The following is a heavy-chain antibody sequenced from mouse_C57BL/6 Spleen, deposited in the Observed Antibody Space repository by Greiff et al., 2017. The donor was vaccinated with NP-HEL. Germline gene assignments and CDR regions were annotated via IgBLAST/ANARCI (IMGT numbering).Heavy chain of an antibody. V-gene: IGHV8-8*01. J-gene: IGHJ2*01. D-gene: IGHD2-2*01. CDR3: ARIGGYDEAYFDY. Sequence: QVTLKESGPGILQPSQTLSLSCSSSGFSLTTFVMGVGWIRQPPGKGLEWLVYPCWDVAKYYNPALKSRLTISQDTSTNQVFITLAKVDTAETSTYSCARIGGYDEAYFDYWGQGTTLTVSS. CDR1: GFSLTTFVMG. CDR2: PCWDVAK.